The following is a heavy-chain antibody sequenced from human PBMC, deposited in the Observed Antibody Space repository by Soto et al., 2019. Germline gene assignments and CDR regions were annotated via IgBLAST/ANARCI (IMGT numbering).Heavy chain of an antibody. Sequence: GGSLRLSCTPSGFTFGYYAMNWFRQAPGKGLEWVGFLRSKAYGGTTEYAASVKGRFTISRDDSKSIAYLQMNSLKTEDTAVYYXSRAPEYSNYVYYGMDVWGQGTTVTVSS. D-gene: IGHD4-4*01. CDR3: SRAPEYSNYVYYGMDV. CDR2: LRSKAYGGTT. V-gene: IGHV3-49*03. CDR1: GFTFGYYA. J-gene: IGHJ6*02.